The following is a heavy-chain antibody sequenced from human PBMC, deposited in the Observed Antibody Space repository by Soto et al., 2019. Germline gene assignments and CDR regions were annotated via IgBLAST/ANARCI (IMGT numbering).Heavy chain of an antibody. CDR3: ARRAYFYGSGSSDYFDY. V-gene: IGHV5-51*01. D-gene: IGHD3-10*01. CDR1: GYSFTTYW. Sequence: PGESLKISCKGSGYSFTTYWIGWVRQMPWKGLEWMGIIYPGDSDTRYSPSFQGQVTISADKSISTAYLQWTGLKASDTAMYYCARRAYFYGSGSSDYFDYWAHGILVTVSS. CDR2: IYPGDSDT. J-gene: IGHJ4*01.